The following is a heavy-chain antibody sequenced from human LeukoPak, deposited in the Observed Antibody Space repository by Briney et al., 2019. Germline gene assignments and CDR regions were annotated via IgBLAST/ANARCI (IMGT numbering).Heavy chain of an antibody. J-gene: IGHJ1*01. CDR2: ISGRSSHV. D-gene: IGHD1-26*01. V-gene: IGHV3-21*01. CDR3: ARASSSLRKSSAGEL. CDR1: GFSFSNYD. Sequence: PGGSLRLSCSASGFSFSNYDMNWVRQAPGKGLEWVSAISGRSSHVYYGESVKGRFTISRDNAKNSLYLQLDSLGVEDTAVYYCARASSSLRKSSAGELWGQGTLVTVSS.